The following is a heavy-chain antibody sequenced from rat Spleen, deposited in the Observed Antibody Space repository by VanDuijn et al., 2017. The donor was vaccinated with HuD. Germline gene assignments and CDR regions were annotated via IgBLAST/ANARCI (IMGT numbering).Heavy chain of an antibody. Sequence: EVQLVESGGGLVQPGRSLKLSCAASGFSFTNYDMAWVRQTPTKGLEWIASISTGGGNTYFRDSVKGRFTISRDNAKNTQYLQMDSLRSEDTAIYYCTRHYYYSGDHFDYWGQGVMVTVSS. CDR1: GFSFTNYD. D-gene: IGHD1-1*01. J-gene: IGHJ2*01. CDR3: TRHYYYSGDHFDY. CDR2: ISTGGGNT. V-gene: IGHV5S13*01.